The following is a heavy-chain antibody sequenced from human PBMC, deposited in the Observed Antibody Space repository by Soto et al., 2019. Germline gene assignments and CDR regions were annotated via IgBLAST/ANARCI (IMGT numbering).Heavy chain of an antibody. CDR1: GFSLSGYG. V-gene: IGHV3-33*01. CDR2: IWYDGTTK. Sequence: QVQLVESGGGVVQPGRSLRLSCEVSGFSLSGYGMHWVRQAPGKGLEWVAVIWYDGTTKNYADSVKGRFTISRDSSKNTVYLQMDSLQVEDTAGYCCARDVDRTSHRNWFDPWGQGVMVTVSS. D-gene: IGHD5-12*01. J-gene: IGHJ5*02. CDR3: ARDVDRTSHRNWFDP.